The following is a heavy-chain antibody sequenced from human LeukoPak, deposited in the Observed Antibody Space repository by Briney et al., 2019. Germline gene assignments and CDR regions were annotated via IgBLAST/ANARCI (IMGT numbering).Heavy chain of an antibody. CDR1: GGSIGSGGYY. V-gene: IGHV4-31*03. J-gene: IGHJ5*02. CDR2: IYYSGST. Sequence: SQTLSLTCTVSGGSIGSGGYYWSWIRQHPGKGLEWIGYIYYSGSTYYNPSLKSRVTISVDTSKNQSSLKLSSVTAADTAVYYCARDAMGPGWFDPWGQGTLVTVSS. CDR3: ARDAMGPGWFDP. D-gene: IGHD2-2*01.